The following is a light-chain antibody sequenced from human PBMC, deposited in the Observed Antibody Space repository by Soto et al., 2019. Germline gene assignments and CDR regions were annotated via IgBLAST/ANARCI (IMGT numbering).Light chain of an antibody. CDR1: QGISSW. V-gene: IGKV1-12*01. Sequence: DIQMTQSPSSLSESXGHRVSIPXXASQGISSWLAWYQQEPGKAPKLLIYAASSLQSGVPSRFSGSGSGTDFTLTISSLQPEDFATYYCQQANSFPITFGQGTRLEIK. CDR3: QQANSFPIT. CDR2: AAS. J-gene: IGKJ5*01.